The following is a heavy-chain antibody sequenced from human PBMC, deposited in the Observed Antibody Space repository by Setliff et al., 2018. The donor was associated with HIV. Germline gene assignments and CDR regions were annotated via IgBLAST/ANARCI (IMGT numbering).Heavy chain of an antibody. Sequence: LRLSCAASGFTFNNYWMHWVRQAPGKGLEWVAVISYDGRNKYYADSVKGRFTISRDNSKNTLYLQMNSLRAEDTAVYYCARGVGTAYFDYWGQGTLVTVSS. D-gene: IGHD2-15*01. J-gene: IGHJ4*02. CDR1: GFTFNNYW. V-gene: IGHV3-30*01. CDR3: ARGVGTAYFDY. CDR2: ISYDGRNK.